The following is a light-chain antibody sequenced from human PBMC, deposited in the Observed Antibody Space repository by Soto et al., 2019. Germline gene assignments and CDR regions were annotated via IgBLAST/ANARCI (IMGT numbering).Light chain of an antibody. Sequence: EIVLTQSPGTLSLSPGEGATLSCRASQSLSRNYLAWYQHKPGQAPRLLIYTASNRATGVPPRFSGSGSGTDFTLTISRLEPEDFALYYCQQYGNSPLTFGQGTKVDI. CDR3: QQYGNSPLT. J-gene: IGKJ1*01. CDR1: QSLSRNY. V-gene: IGKV3-20*01. CDR2: TAS.